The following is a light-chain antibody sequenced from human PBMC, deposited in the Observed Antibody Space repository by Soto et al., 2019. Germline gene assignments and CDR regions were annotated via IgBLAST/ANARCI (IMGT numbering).Light chain of an antibody. CDR3: AAWDDSLSVL. J-gene: IGLJ2*01. CDR2: RNN. CDR1: SSNIGSNY. Sequence: QSVLTQPPSASGTPGQRVTISCSGSSSNIGSNYVYWYQQLPGTAPKLLIDRNNQRPSGVPDRFSGSKSGTSASLAISGLRSEDEAYYYCAAWDDSLSVLFGGGTKLTVL. V-gene: IGLV1-47*01.